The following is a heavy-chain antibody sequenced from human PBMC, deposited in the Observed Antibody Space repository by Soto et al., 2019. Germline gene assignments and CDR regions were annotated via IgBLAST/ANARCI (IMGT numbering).Heavy chain of an antibody. CDR3: ARDVADCSSTSCYRRGMDV. CDR2: ISAYNGNT. V-gene: IGHV1-18*01. CDR1: GYTFTSYG. D-gene: IGHD2-2*02. Sequence: ASVKVSCKASGYTFTSYGISWVRQAPGQGLEWMGWISAYNGNTNYAQKLQGRVTMTTDTSTSTAYMELRSLRSDDTAVYYCARDVADCSSTSCYRRGMDVWGQGTTVTVSS. J-gene: IGHJ6*02.